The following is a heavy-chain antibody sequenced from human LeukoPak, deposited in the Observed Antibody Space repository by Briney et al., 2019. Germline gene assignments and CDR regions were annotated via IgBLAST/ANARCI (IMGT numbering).Heavy chain of an antibody. J-gene: IGHJ4*02. CDR1: GFTVSSNY. CDR3: ARSGGSSWPLDY. Sequence: PGGSLRLSCAASGFTVSSNYMSWVRQAPGKGLEWVSVIYSGGSTYYADSVKGRLTISRDNYKKTLYLQMNRLRAEDTAVYYCARSGGSSWPLDYWGEGTLVTVS. V-gene: IGHV3-66*01. D-gene: IGHD6-13*01. CDR2: IYSGGST.